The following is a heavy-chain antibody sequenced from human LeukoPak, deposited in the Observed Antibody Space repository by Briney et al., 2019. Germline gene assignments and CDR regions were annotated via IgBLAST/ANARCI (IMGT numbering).Heavy chain of an antibody. CDR1: GFTFTSDA. CDR2: TVSRGTT. Sequence: GGSPRLSCVASGFTFTSDAMNWVRQAPGKGLEWVSSTVSRGTTQYADSVKGRFTVSRDTSKNTLYLQMNSLRADDTAVYYCAKCSTSAYTSGWCNWIDPWGQGTLVTVSS. CDR3: AKCSTSAYTSGWCNWIDP. V-gene: IGHV3-23*01. D-gene: IGHD6-19*01. J-gene: IGHJ5*02.